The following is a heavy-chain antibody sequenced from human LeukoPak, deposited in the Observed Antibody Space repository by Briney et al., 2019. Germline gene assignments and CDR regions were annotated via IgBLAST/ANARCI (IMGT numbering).Heavy chain of an antibody. Sequence: SETLSLTCTVSGGSISIYYWSWIRQPPGKGLEWIGYTYNSGSTNYNPSLKSRVTISVDTSKNQFSLKLSSVTAADTAVYYCARVNINNWHSCDYWGQGTLVTVSS. CDR3: ARVNINNWHSCDY. D-gene: IGHD1-1*01. CDR1: GGSISIYY. V-gene: IGHV4-59*01. CDR2: TYNSGST. J-gene: IGHJ4*02.